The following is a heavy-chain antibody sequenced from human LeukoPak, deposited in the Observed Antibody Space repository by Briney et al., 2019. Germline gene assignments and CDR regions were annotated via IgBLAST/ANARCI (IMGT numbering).Heavy chain of an antibody. D-gene: IGHD3-22*01. J-gene: IGHJ4*02. CDR3: ARGWGYYDSSGYSYYFDY. Sequence: SETLSLTCAVYGGSFSGYYWSWIRQPPGKGLEWIGEINHSGSTNYNPSLKSRVTISVDTSKNQFSLKLSSVTAADTAVYYCARGWGYYDSSGYSYYFDYWGQGTLVTVSS. CDR2: INHSGST. CDR1: GGSFSGYY. V-gene: IGHV4-34*01.